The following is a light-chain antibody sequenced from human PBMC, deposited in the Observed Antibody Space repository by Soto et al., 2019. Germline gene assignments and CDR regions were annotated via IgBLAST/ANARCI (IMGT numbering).Light chain of an antibody. V-gene: IGKV3-20*01. CDR3: QQYNNWPPVT. CDR1: ERVRSSY. J-gene: IGKJ1*01. CDR2: GAS. Sequence: EIVLTQSPGTLSLSPGERATLSCRASERVRSSYLAWYQQKPGQAPRLLIYGASTRATGIPDRFTGSGSGTDFTLAISSLEPEDFAVYYCQQYNNWPPVTFGQGTKVDIK.